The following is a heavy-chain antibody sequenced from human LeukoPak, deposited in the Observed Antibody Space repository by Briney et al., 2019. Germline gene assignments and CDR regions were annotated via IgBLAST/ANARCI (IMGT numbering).Heavy chain of an antibody. V-gene: IGHV3-23*01. Sequence: GGSLRLSCAAPGFTFSGYAMSWVRQAPGKGLEWVSVISGKDGSTYYADSVKGRFTISRDNSKNTLYLQMNSLRAEDTAVYYCAKVSTSFWYYYDSSGYLYWGQGTLVIVSS. D-gene: IGHD3-22*01. CDR1: GFTFSGYA. CDR2: ISGKDGST. J-gene: IGHJ4*02. CDR3: AKVSTSFWYYYDSSGYLY.